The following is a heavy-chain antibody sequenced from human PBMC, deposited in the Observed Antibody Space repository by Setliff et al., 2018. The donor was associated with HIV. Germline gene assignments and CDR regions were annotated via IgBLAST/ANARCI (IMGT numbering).Heavy chain of an antibody. CDR3: ARGGVGVAGSYWYFDL. V-gene: IGHV4-34*01. Sequence: PSETLSLTCAVYGGSFSGYYWSWIRQPPGKGLEWIGEINHSGSTNYNPSLQSRVTISVDTSKNQFSLRLRSVTSADTAVYYCARGGVGVAGSYWYFDLWGRGTLVTVSS. D-gene: IGHD6-19*01. CDR1: GGSFSGYY. CDR2: INHSGST. J-gene: IGHJ2*01.